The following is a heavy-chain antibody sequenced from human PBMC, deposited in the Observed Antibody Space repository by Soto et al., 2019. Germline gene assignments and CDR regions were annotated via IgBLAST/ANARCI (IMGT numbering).Heavy chain of an antibody. V-gene: IGHV4-30-4*01. Sequence: PSETLSLTCTVSGDSVSSVGFHWAWLRRPPGKGLEWIGYIYNGGSTYYRPSLESRMHMSLDATRNNYSLRLTSVTAADTDVYFCARAPVGLDTISSFDYWGQGKLVTVSA. CDR1: GDSVSSVGFH. D-gene: IGHD3-3*01. CDR2: IYNGGST. CDR3: ARAPVGLDTISSFDY. J-gene: IGHJ4*02.